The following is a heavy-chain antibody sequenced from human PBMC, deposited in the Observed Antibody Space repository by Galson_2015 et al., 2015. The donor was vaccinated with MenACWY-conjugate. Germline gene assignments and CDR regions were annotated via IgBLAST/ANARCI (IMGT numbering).Heavy chain of an antibody. D-gene: IGHD2/OR15-2a*01. CDR1: GYTFTVYG. CDR3: ARDHLYCNSAGCVGSGTTLEY. V-gene: IGHV1-18*04. Sequence: SVKVSCKASGYTFTVYGINWVPQAPGQGLEWMGWISTNNGNTAFAQKFQGRVTMIRETSTSTVYMELRSLRSDDTAMYYCARDHLYCNSAGCVGSGTTLEYWGQGTLVTVSS. J-gene: IGHJ4*02. CDR2: ISTNNGNT.